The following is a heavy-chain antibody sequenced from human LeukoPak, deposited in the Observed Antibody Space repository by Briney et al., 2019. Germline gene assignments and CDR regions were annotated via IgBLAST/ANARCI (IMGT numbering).Heavy chain of an antibody. CDR2: IYSGGRT. CDR1: GFTFSSYS. Sequence: GGSLRLSCAASGFTFSSYSMNWVRQAPGKGLEWVSVIYSGGRTYYADSVKGRFTISRDNSKNTLYLQMNSLRAEDTAVYYCARGYSYGGFDYWGQGTLVTVSS. J-gene: IGHJ4*02. D-gene: IGHD5-18*01. V-gene: IGHV3-53*01. CDR3: ARGYSYGGFDY.